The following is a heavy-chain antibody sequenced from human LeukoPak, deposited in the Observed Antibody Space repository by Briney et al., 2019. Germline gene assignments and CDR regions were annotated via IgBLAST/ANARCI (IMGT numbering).Heavy chain of an antibody. CDR2: ISGSGGST. J-gene: IGHJ3*02. D-gene: IGHD3-22*01. V-gene: IGHV3-23*01. CDR3: AKDTPGYYDSSPLYDI. Sequence: GGSLRLSCAASGFTFSSYAMSWVHQAPGKGLEWVPAISGSGGSTYYADSVKGRFTISRDNSKNTLYLQMNSLRAEDTAVYYCAKDTPGYYDSSPLYDIWGQGTMVTVSS. CDR1: GFTFSSYA.